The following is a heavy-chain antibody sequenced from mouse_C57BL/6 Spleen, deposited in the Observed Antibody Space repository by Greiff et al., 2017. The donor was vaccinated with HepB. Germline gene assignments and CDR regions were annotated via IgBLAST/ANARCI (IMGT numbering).Heavy chain of an antibody. D-gene: IGHD1-1*01. CDR1: GYAFSSSW. J-gene: IGHJ3*01. V-gene: IGHV1-82*01. CDR2: IYPGDGDT. CDR3: ASSSITTVVEGFAY. Sequence: QVQLQQSGPELVKPGASVKISCKASGYAFSSSWMNWVKQRPGKGLEWIGRIYPGDGDTNYNGKFKGKATLTADKSSSTAYMQLSSLTSEDSAVYFCASSSITTVVEGFAYWGQGTLVTVSA.